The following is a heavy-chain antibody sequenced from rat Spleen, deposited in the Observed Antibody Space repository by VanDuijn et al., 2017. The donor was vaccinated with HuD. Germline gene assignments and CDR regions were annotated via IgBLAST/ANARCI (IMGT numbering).Heavy chain of an antibody. Sequence: QVQLKESGPGLVQPSQTLSLTCTVSGFSLTSYHVSWVRQPPGKGLVWMGVIWTGGSTAYNSPLKSRLTITRDTYKSQVFLKMNSLQTEDTATYYCARVGYSSYIRYFDYWGQGVMVTVSS. CDR2: IWTGGST. CDR1: GFSLTSYH. J-gene: IGHJ2*01. V-gene: IGHV2-43*01. CDR3: ARVGYSSYIRYFDY. D-gene: IGHD1-2*01.